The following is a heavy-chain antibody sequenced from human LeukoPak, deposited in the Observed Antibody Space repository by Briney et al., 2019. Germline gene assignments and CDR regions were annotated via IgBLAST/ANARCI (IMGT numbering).Heavy chain of an antibody. CDR2: IYYRGST. V-gene: IGHV4-59*01. CDR3: ARAGYDTSAYYYTFDY. CDR1: GGSIDGYY. Sequence: PSETLSLTCTVSGGSIDGYYWSWIPQPPGKGLEWIGYIYYRGSTNYNPSLKSRVSISVDTSKNQFSLNLSSVTAADTAVYYCARAGYDTSAYYYTFDYWGQGTLVTVSS. J-gene: IGHJ4*02. D-gene: IGHD3-22*01.